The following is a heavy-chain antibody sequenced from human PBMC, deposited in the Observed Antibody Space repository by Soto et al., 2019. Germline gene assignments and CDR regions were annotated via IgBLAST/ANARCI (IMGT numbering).Heavy chain of an antibody. CDR1: GFSLTTRGVG. CDR3: AHIPNYYQYDWFDP. D-gene: IGHD3-16*01. Sequence: QITLKESGPTLVKPTQTLTLTCTFSGFSLTTRGVGVGWIRQPPGKALECLALIYWDDDKRYSPSLQSRLSITKDTSNNQVVQTMTNVDPVDTATYYCAHIPNYYQYDWFDPWGQGTLVSVSS. CDR2: IYWDDDK. V-gene: IGHV2-5*02. J-gene: IGHJ5*02.